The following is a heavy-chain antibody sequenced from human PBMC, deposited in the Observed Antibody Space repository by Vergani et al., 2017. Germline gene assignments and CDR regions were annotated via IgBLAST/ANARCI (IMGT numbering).Heavy chain of an antibody. CDR1: GFTFSSYA. Sequence: EVQLLESGGGLVQPGGSLRLSCAASGFTFSSYAMSWVRQAPGKGLEWVSVISGSGGSTYYADSVKGRFTISRDNSKDTLYLQMNSLRAEDTAVYYCAKDVDYGERGDAFDIWGQGTMVTVSS. V-gene: IGHV3-23*01. J-gene: IGHJ3*02. CDR2: ISGSGGST. CDR3: AKDVDYGERGDAFDI. D-gene: IGHD4-17*01.